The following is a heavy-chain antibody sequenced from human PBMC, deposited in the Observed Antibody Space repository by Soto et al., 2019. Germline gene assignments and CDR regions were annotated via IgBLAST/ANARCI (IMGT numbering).Heavy chain of an antibody. CDR2: MNPNSGNT. CDR3: ARGRATEYYYYYYGMDV. V-gene: IGHV1-8*01. D-gene: IGHD5-12*01. CDR1: GYTFTSYD. J-gene: IGHJ6*02. Sequence: GASVKVSCKASGYTFTSYDINWVRQATGQGLEWMGWMNPNSGNTGYAQKFQGRVTMTRNTSISTAYMELSSLRSEDTAVYYCARGRATEYYYYYYGMDVWGQGTTVTVSS.